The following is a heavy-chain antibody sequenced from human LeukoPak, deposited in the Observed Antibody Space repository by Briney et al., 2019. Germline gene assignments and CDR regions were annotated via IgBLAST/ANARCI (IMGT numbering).Heavy chain of an antibody. CDR1: GGSISSYY. J-gene: IGHJ4*02. V-gene: IGHV4-59*08. CDR2: IYYSGSI. Sequence: PSETLSLTCTVSGGSISSYYWSWIRQPPGKGLEWIGYIYYSGSINYNPSLKSRVTISVDTSKNQFSLKLSSVTAADTAVYYCASSTYYDYVWGSYRHDYWGQGTLVTVSS. D-gene: IGHD3-16*02. CDR3: ASSTYYDYVWGSYRHDY.